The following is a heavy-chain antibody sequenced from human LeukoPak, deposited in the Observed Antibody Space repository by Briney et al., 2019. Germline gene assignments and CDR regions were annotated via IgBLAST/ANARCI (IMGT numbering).Heavy chain of an antibody. CDR2: FDPEDGET. CDR1: GYTLTELS. Sequence: ASVKVSCKVSGYTLTELSMHWVRQAPGKGREWMGGFDPEDGETIYAQKFQGRVTMTEDTSTDTAYMELSSLRSEDTAVYYCATIYYDYVWGSYRRNWFDPWGQGTLVTVSS. D-gene: IGHD3-16*02. V-gene: IGHV1-24*01. CDR3: ATIYYDYVWGSYRRNWFDP. J-gene: IGHJ5*02.